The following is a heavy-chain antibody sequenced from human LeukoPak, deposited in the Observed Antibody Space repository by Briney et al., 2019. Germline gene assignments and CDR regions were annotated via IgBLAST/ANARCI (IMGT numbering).Heavy chain of an antibody. CDR3: ARQGDYGSGKNYFDF. V-gene: IGHV5-51*01. D-gene: IGHD3-16*01. J-gene: IGHJ4*02. CDR1: GYSFTSYW. CDR2: IYPDDSDT. Sequence: GESLKISCKGSGYSFTSYWIGWVRQMPGKGLEWMGIIYPDDSDTRYSSSSQGQVTMSADKSINTAYLQWSSLKASDTAMYYCARQGDYGSGKNYFDFWGQGTLVTVSS.